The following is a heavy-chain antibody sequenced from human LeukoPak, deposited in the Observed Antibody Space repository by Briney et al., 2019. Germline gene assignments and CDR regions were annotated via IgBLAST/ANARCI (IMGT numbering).Heavy chain of an antibody. D-gene: IGHD3-22*01. CDR2: IWYDGSNK. V-gene: IGHV3-33*01. J-gene: IGHJ4*02. CDR3: ARGGPYYYDSSAYDY. Sequence: PGGSLRLSCAASGFTFSSYGMHWVRQAPGKGLEWVAVIWYDGSNKYYADSVKGRFTISRDNSKNTLYLQMNSLRAEDTAVYYCARGGPYYYDSSAYDYRGQGTLVTVSS. CDR1: GFTFSSYG.